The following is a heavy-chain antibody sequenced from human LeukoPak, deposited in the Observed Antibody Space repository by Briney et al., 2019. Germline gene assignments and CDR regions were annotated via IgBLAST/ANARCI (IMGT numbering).Heavy chain of an antibody. J-gene: IGHJ4*02. D-gene: IGHD4-17*01. CDR2: IYYSGST. V-gene: IGHV4-59*01. CDR1: GGSISNYY. Sequence: PSETLSLTCTVYGGSISNYYWNWIQQPPGKGLEWSGYIYYSGSTNYNPSLKSRITRSVDTSKNQFSLKLSAVTAADTAVYYCAKVDCDYETDNWGQGTLVTVSS. CDR3: AKVDCDYETDN.